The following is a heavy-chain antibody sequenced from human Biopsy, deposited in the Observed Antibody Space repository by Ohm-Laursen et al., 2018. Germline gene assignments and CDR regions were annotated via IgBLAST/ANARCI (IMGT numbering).Heavy chain of an antibody. CDR1: GGSISSDY. Sequence: GTLSLTCTVSGGSISSDYWSWIRQTPGKGLEWIGYIYYSGSTNYSPSLRGRVTISVDTSKKQFSLKVSSVTPADTAVFFCARLYRLDDYWNDDPPDAFGVWGQGTMVTVSS. D-gene: IGHD3-3*01. V-gene: IGHV4-59*01. J-gene: IGHJ3*01. CDR3: ARLYRLDDYWNDDPPDAFGV. CDR2: IYYSGST.